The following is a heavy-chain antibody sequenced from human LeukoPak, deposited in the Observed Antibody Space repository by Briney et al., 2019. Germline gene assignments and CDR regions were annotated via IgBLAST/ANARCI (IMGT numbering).Heavy chain of an antibody. J-gene: IGHJ4*02. Sequence: SETLSLTCTVSGGSISSNYWSWIRQPPGKGLEWIGSVYYGRSPYFNPSLESRATISVDTSKNHFSLKMSSVTAADTAVYYCARSSGTGTFSYWGQGTLVTVSS. CDR1: GGSISSNY. CDR2: VYYGRSP. D-gene: IGHD6-25*01. CDR3: ARSSGTGTFSY. V-gene: IGHV4-39*02.